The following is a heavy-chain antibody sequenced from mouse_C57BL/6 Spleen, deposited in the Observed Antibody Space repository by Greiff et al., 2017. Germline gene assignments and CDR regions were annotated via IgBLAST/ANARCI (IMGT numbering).Heavy chain of an antibody. CDR3: ARDYDSGSDY. D-gene: IGHD2-4*01. V-gene: IGHV1-72*01. J-gene: IGHJ2*01. CDR1: GYTFTSYW. Sequence: QVQLQQPGAELVKPGASVKLSCKASGYTFTSYWMHWVKQRPGRGLEWIGRIDPKSGGTKYNEKFKGKATLTVDTPSSTAYMQLSSLTSEDSAVYYGARDYDSGSDYWGQGTTLTVSS. CDR2: IDPKSGGT.